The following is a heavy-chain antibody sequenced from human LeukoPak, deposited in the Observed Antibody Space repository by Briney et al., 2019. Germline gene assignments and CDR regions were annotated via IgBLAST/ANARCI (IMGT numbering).Heavy chain of an antibody. CDR3: ARSPSSYGFTSDY. J-gene: IGHJ4*02. Sequence: ASVKVSCKASGYTFTGYYIHWVRQAPGQGLEWMGRINPNSGGTNYAQKFQGRVTMTRDTSISTAYMELSRLRSDDTAVYYCARSPSSYGFTSDYWGQGTLVTVSS. CDR2: INPNSGGT. V-gene: IGHV1-2*06. CDR1: GYTFTGYY. D-gene: IGHD5-18*01.